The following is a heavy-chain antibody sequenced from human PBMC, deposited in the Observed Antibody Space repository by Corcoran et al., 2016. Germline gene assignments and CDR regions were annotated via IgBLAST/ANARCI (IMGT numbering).Heavy chain of an antibody. Sequence: QVQLQQWGAGLLKPSETLSLTCAVYGGSFSGYYWSWIRQPPGKGLEWLGEINHSGSTNYNPSLKSRVTISVDTSKNQFSLKLSSVTAADPAVYYCAREERRYDYVWGSSILWFDPWGQGTLVTVSS. V-gene: IGHV4-34*01. J-gene: IGHJ5*02. CDR2: INHSGST. D-gene: IGHD3-16*01. CDR1: GGSFSGYY. CDR3: AREERRYDYVWGSSILWFDP.